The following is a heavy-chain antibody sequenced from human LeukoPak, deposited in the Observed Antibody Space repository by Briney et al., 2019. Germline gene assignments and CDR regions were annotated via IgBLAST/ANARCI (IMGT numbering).Heavy chain of an antibody. CDR1: GDSISSGGYY. J-gene: IGHJ6*03. CDR2: IYYSGST. CDR3: ARVGGYDFWSGYLSYYYYYMDV. V-gene: IGHV4-31*03. D-gene: IGHD3-3*01. Sequence: SQTLSLTCTVSGDSISSGGYYWSWIRQHPGKGLEWIGYIYYSGSTYYNPSLKSRVTISVDTSKNQFSLKLSSVPAADTAVYYCARVGGYDFWSGYLSYYYYYMDVWGKGTTVTVSS.